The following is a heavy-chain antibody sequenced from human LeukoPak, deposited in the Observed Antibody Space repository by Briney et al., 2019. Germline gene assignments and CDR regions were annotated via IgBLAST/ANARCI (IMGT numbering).Heavy chain of an antibody. CDR1: GGSISSYY. CDR2: IYDSGRT. D-gene: IGHD2-21*02. Sequence: SETLSLTCSVSGGSISSYYWSWIRQPPGKGLEWIGYIYDSGRTNYNHSLKSRVTILVDTSKNQFSLQLSSVTAADTAVYYCARVRSPGDVVVTATSAYYFDYWGQGTLVTVSS. V-gene: IGHV4-59*01. J-gene: IGHJ4*02. CDR3: ARVRSPGDVVVTATSAYYFDY.